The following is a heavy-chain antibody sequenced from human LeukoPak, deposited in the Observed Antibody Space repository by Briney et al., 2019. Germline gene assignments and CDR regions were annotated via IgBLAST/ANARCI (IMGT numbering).Heavy chain of an antibody. J-gene: IGHJ4*02. D-gene: IGHD3-22*01. Sequence: GGSLRLSCAASGFTFNNYAMTWVRQAPGKGLEWVSSISSRSTYIYYADSMKGRFTISRDNAKNSLYLQMNSLRAEDTAVYYCAGAYYYDSSAYYDYWGQGTLVTVSP. V-gene: IGHV3-21*04. CDR1: GFTFNNYA. CDR2: ISSRSTYI. CDR3: AGAYYYDSSAYYDY.